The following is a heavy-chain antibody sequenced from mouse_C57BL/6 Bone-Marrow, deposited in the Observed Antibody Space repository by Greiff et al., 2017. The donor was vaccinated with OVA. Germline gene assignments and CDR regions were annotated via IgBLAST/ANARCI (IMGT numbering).Heavy chain of an antibody. CDR1: GYTFTSYW. V-gene: IGHV1-53*01. J-gene: IGHJ1*03. Sequence: VQLQQPGTELVKPGASVKLSCKASGYTFTSYWMHWVKQRPGQGLEWIGNINPSNGGTNYNEKFKSKATLTVDKSSSTAYMQLSSLTSEDSAVYYCARQGNWEDWYCDVWGTGTTVTVSS. CDR3: ARQGNWEDWYCDV. CDR2: INPSNGGT. D-gene: IGHD4-1*01.